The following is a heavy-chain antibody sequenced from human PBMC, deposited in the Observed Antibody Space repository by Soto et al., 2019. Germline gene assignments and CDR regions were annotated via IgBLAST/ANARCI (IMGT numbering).Heavy chain of an antibody. CDR2: TYYRSKWYN. D-gene: IGHD5-12*01. Sequence: SQTLSLTCAISGDSVSSNSAAWNWIRQSPSRGLEWLGRTYYRSKWYNDYAVSVKSRITINPDTSKNQFSLQLNSVTPEDMAVYYCARDLSATDEKDYYYYYMDVWGKGTTVTVSS. CDR3: ARDLSATDEKDYYYYYMDV. J-gene: IGHJ6*03. CDR1: GDSVSSNSAA. V-gene: IGHV6-1*01.